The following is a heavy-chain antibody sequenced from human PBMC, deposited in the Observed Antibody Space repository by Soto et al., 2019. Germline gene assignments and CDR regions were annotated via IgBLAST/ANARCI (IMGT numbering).Heavy chain of an antibody. J-gene: IGHJ4*02. D-gene: IGHD5-12*01. V-gene: IGHV3-30-3*01. CDR3: ARDLGGYKSQYYFDY. CDR1: GFTFSSYA. Sequence: QVQLVESGGGVVQPGRSLRLSCAASGFTFSSYAMHWVRQAPGKGLEWVAVISYDGSNKYYADYVKGRFTISRDNSKNTLYLQMNRLRAEDTAVYSCARDLGGYKSQYYFDYWGQGTLVTVSS. CDR2: ISYDGSNK.